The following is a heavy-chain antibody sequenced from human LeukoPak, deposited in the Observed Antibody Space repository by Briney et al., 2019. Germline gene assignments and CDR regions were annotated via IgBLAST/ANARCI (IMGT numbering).Heavy chain of an antibody. CDR1: GGSISSGSYY. Sequence: SEALSLTCTVSGGSISSGSYYWSWIRQPAGKGLEWIGRIYYSGSTYYNPSLKSRVTISVDTSKNQFSLKLSSVTAADTAVYYCARKGHSGFPSYRDAFDIWGQGTMVTVSS. J-gene: IGHJ3*02. D-gene: IGHD3-22*01. CDR2: IYYSGST. V-gene: IGHV4-39*07. CDR3: ARKGHSGFPSYRDAFDI.